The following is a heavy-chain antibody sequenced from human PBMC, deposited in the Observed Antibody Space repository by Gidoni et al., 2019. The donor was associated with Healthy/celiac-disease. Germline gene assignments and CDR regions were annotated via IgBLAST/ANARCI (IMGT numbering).Heavy chain of an antibody. J-gene: IGHJ3*02. D-gene: IGHD2-2*01. CDR3: ARGHPRYCSRGCAFDI. Sequence: EVQLVESGGGLVKPGGSLSLSCAASGFTFSSYSMNWVRQAPGKGLEWVSSISSSSSYIYYADSVKGRFTISRDNAKNSLYLQMNSLRAEDTAVYYCARGHPRYCSRGCAFDIWGQGTMVTVSS. CDR2: ISSSSSYI. V-gene: IGHV3-21*01. CDR1: GFTFSSYS.